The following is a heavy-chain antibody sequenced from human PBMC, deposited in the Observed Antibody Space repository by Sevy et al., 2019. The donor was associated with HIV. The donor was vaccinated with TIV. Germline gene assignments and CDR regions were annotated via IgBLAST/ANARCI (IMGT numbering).Heavy chain of an antibody. CDR2: IKQDAGQK. J-gene: IGHJ4*02. CDR3: AGDDASDCVHY. CDR1: GFTFSKYW. Sequence: GGSLRLSCAASGFTFSKYWMGWVRQAPGKGLEWVANIKQDAGQKYYVDSLKGRFTISRDNAKNSLYLQMNSLRAEDTAVYFCAGDDASDCVHYWGQGTLVTVSS. D-gene: IGHD2-21*02. V-gene: IGHV3-7*01.